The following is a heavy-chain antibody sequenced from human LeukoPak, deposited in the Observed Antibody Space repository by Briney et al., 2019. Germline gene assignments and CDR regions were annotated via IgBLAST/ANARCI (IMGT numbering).Heavy chain of an antibody. CDR1: GGSISSYY. J-gene: IGHJ4*02. V-gene: IGHV4-59*01. CDR2: IYYSGST. D-gene: IGHD6-19*01. Sequence: SAILSLTCTVSGGSISSYYWSWIRQPPGKGLEWIGYIYYSGSTNYNPSLKSRVTISVDTSKNQFSLNLSSVTAADTAVYYCARDLLSTAGYFDYWGQGTLVT. CDR3: ARDLLSTAGYFDY.